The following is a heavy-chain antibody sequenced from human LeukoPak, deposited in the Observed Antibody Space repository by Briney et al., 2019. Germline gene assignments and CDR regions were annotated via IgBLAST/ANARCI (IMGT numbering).Heavy chain of an antibody. J-gene: IGHJ4*02. CDR1: GYTFTDYY. CDR2: INPKSGGR. V-gene: IGHV1-2*02. Sequence: ASGKVSCKASGYTFTDYYMHWVRQAPGQGLEWMGWINPKSGGRSYAQRFQGRVTMTRDTSISTAYMELSRLRSDDTAVYYCATGERLVPAAMWFDYWGQGTLVTVSS. D-gene: IGHD2-2*01. CDR3: ATGERLVPAAMWFDY.